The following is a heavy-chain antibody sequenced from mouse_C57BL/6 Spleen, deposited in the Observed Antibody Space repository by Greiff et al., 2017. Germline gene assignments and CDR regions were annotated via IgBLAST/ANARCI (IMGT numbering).Heavy chain of an antibody. V-gene: IGHV5-16*01. Sequence: DVKLVESEGGLVQPGSSMKLSCTASGFTFSDYYMAWVRQVPEKGLEWVANINYDGSSTYYLDSLKSRCIISRDNAKNILYLQMSSLKSEDTATYYCARDGILTGRGFDYWGQGTTLTVSS. CDR3: ARDGILTGRGFDY. CDR2: INYDGSST. J-gene: IGHJ2*01. CDR1: GFTFSDYY. D-gene: IGHD4-1*01.